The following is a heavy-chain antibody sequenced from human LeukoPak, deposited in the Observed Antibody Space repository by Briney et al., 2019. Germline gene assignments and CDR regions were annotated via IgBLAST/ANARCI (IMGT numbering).Heavy chain of an antibody. Sequence: SETLSLTCAVYGGSFSGYYWSWIRQPPGKGLEWIGEINHSGSTNYNPSLKSRVTISVDTSKNQFSLKLSSVTAADTAVYYCARAGIVARRGGVFDYWGQGTPVTVPS. CDR3: ARAGIVARRGGVFDY. V-gene: IGHV4-34*01. J-gene: IGHJ4*02. CDR2: INHSGST. D-gene: IGHD6-6*01. CDR1: GGSFSGYY.